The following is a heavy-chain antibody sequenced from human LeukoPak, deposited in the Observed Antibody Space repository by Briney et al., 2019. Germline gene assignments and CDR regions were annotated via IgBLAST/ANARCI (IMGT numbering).Heavy chain of an antibody. CDR1: GYTFTSYG. D-gene: IGHD3-22*01. J-gene: IGHJ3*02. CDR2: ISAYNGNT. CDR3: ASAPWYYYDRSGYQGGDAFDI. Sequence: ASVKVSCKASGYTFTSYGISWVRQAPGQGLEWMGWISAYNGNTNYAQKLQGRVTMTTDTSTSTAYMELRSLRSDDTAVYCCASAPWYYYDRSGYQGGDAFDIWGQGTMVTVSS. V-gene: IGHV1-18*01.